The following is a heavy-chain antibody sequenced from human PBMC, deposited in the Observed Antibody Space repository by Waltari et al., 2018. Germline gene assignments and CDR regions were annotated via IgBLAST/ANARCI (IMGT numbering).Heavy chain of an antibody. Sequence: QVQLQASGPGLVKPSETLSLTCTVSGGSISSYYWSWIRQPPGKGLEWIGYIYYSGSTNYNPSLKSRVTISVDTSKNQFSLKRSSVTAADTAVYYCARTLGDPPRGYFDYWGQGTLVTVSS. CDR2: IYYSGST. V-gene: IGHV4-59*01. J-gene: IGHJ4*02. CDR1: GGSISSYY. D-gene: IGHD2-21*02. CDR3: ARTLGDPPRGYFDY.